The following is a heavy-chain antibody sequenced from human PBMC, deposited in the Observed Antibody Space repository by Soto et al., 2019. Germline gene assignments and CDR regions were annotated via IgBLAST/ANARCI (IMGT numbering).Heavy chain of an antibody. CDR3: ARGPDIVVAPADYGMDV. CDR2: INHSGST. J-gene: IGHJ6*02. D-gene: IGHD2-2*01. Sequence: SETLSITCAVYGGSFSGYYWSWIRQPPGKGLEWIGEINHSGSTNHNPSLKSRVTISVDTSKNQFSLKLSSVTAADTAVYYCARGPDIVVAPADYGMDVWGQGTTVTVSS. V-gene: IGHV4-34*01. CDR1: GGSFSGYY.